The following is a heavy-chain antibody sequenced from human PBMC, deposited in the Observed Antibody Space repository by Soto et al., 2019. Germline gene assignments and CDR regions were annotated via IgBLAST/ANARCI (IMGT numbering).Heavy chain of an antibody. CDR1: GGTFSTSG. D-gene: IGHD6-19*01. V-gene: IGHV1-69*01. J-gene: IGHJ4*02. CDR2: IVPLLGTA. Sequence: QVHLVQSGAEVKKPGSSVKVSCTASGGTFSTSGISWVRQAPGQGLEWVGRIVPLLGTANYAQRFQGRVTLTADESTSTGYMELSSLRSEDTAVYYCAREFSSGWSGYWGQGTLVTVSS. CDR3: AREFSSGWSGY.